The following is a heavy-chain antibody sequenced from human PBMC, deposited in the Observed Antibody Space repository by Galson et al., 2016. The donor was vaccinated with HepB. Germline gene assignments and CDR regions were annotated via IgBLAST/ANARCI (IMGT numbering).Heavy chain of an antibody. D-gene: IGHD3-22*01. CDR2: INPSGGVST. CDR1: GYTFITYF. J-gene: IGHJ6*02. Sequence: SVKVSCKASGYTFITYFVHWVRQAPGQGLEWMGVINPSGGVSTKYAQKFQDRVTTTRDTSTSTVYMELTSLRSEDTAVYYCARDVPYQYGSSCHYVPPSYGMDVWGQGTTVTVSS. CDR3: ARDVPYQYGSSCHYVPPSYGMDV. V-gene: IGHV1-46*01.